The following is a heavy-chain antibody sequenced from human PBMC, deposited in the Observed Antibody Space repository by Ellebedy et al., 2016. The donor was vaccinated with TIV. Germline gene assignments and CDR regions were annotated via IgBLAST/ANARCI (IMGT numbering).Heavy chain of an antibody. CDR2: ISRTSTYI. CDR1: GFTLSSYS. D-gene: IGHD3-9*01. CDR3: ARKGRYVDGFEDYHYGMDV. J-gene: IGHJ6*02. Sequence: GESLKISCAASGFTLSSYSMNWVRQAPGKGLEWVSSISRTSTYIYYADSVKGRFTISRDNAKNSRYLQMNSLRAEDTAVYHCARKGRYVDGFEDYHYGMDVWGQGTTVNVSS. V-gene: IGHV3-21*01.